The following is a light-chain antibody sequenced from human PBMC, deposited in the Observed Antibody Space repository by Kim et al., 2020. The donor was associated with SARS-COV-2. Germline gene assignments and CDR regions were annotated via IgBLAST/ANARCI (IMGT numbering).Light chain of an antibody. CDR2: GVS. CDR3: QQYGTSPQT. Sequence: FCPGERATLSCRASQSVTNILAWYQQKPGQAPRLLIYGVSNRATGIPDRFSGSGFGTDFTLTISRLEPEDFAVYYCQQYGTSPQTFGQGTKVDIK. CDR1: QSVTNIL. V-gene: IGKV3-20*01. J-gene: IGKJ1*01.